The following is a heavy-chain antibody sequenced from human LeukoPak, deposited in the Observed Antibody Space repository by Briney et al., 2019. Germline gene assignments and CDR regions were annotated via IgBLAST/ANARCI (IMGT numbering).Heavy chain of an antibody. CDR3: VRRSVEMATIFVDF. D-gene: IGHD5-24*01. Sequence: GESLKISCKGSEYSFPNYWIGWVRQMPGKGLEWMGIIYPGDSDTRHSPSFQGQVTISADKSINTAYLQWSSLKASDTAMYYCVRRSVEMATIFVDFWGQGTLVTVSS. CDR2: IYPGDSDT. V-gene: IGHV5-51*01. J-gene: IGHJ4*02. CDR1: EYSFPNYW.